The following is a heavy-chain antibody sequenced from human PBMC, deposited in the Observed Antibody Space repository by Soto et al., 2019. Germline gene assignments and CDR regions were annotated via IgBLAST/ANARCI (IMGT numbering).Heavy chain of an antibody. J-gene: IGHJ6*04. V-gene: IGHV5-10-1*01. Sequence: GESLKISCNGSGYSFTSYWISWVRQMPGKGLEWMGRIDPSDSYTNYSPSFQGHVTISADKSISTAYLQWSSLKASDTAMYYCARCDEVEGHSGYECYYGMVVSGTGTTGTVSS. CDR2: IDPSDSYT. CDR3: ARCDEVEGHSGYECYYGMVV. CDR1: GYSFTSYW. D-gene: IGHD5-12*01.